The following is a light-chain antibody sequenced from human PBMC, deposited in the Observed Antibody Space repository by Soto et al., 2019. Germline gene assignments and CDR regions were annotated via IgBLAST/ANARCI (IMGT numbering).Light chain of an antibody. J-gene: IGKJ1*01. V-gene: IGKV1-5*03. CDR1: QSISSW. CDR2: KAS. CDR3: QQYNSYSWT. Sequence: DIQMTQSPSTLSAFVGDRVTITCRASQSISSWLAWYQQKPGKAPKLLIYKASSLESGVPSRFSGGGSGTEFTLTISSLQPDDFATYYCQQYNSYSWTFVQGTKVEIK.